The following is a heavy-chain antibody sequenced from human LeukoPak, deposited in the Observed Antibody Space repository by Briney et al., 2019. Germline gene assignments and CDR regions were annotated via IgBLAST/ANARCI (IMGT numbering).Heavy chain of an antibody. CDR1: RFTVSSNY. CDR2: IYHSGST. CDR3: ARRTDYGDYYFDY. V-gene: IGHV4-4*02. D-gene: IGHD4-17*01. J-gene: IGHJ4*02. Sequence: GSLRLSCAASRFTVSSNYMSWVRQPPGKGLEWIGEIYHSGSTNYNPSLKSRVTISVDKSKNQFSLKLSSVTAADTAVYYCARRTDYGDYYFDYWGQGTLVTVSS.